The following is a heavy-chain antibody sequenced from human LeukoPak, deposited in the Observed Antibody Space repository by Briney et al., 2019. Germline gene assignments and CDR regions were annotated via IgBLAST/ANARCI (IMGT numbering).Heavy chain of an antibody. CDR2: IKQGGSEK. CDR3: ARGHYGMDV. CDR1: GFTFDNYA. V-gene: IGHV3-7*01. Sequence: AGGSLRLSCAASGFTFDNYAMHWVRQAPGKGLEWVANIKQGGSEKYYVDSVKGRFTISRDNAKNSLYLQMNSLRAEDTAVYSCARGHYGMDVWGKGTTVTVSS. J-gene: IGHJ6*04.